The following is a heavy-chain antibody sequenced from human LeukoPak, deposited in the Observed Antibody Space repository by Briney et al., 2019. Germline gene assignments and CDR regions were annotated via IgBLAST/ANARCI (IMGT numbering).Heavy chain of an antibody. V-gene: IGHV4-59*01. CDR1: GGSFSGYY. CDR2: IYYTGKT. J-gene: IGHJ4*02. CDR3: ARAYSSSSATLGY. Sequence: SETLSLTCAVYGGSFSGYYWSWIRQPPGRGLEWIAYIYYTGKTNYNPSLKSRVTISVDASKNQFSLRLNSVTAADTAIYYCARAYSSSSATLGYWGQGTLVTVSS. D-gene: IGHD6-6*01.